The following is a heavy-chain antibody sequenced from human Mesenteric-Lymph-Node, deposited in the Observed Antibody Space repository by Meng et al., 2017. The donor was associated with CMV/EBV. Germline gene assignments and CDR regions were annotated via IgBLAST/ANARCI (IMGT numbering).Heavy chain of an antibody. Sequence: TCAVSGGSISSGNWWSWVRQPPGKGLEWIGEIYHSGSTNYNPSLKSRVTISVDKSKNQFSLKLSSVTAADTAVYYCARNDQQLDFLDYWGQGTLVTVSS. CDR3: ARNDQQLDFLDY. CDR2: IYHSGST. CDR1: GGSISSGNW. J-gene: IGHJ4*02. V-gene: IGHV4-4*02. D-gene: IGHD6-13*01.